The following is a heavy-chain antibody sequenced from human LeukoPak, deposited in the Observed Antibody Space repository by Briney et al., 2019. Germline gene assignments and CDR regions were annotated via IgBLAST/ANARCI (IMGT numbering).Heavy chain of an antibody. D-gene: IGHD3-22*01. V-gene: IGHV4-59*01. CDR1: GGSISSYY. CDR3: ARVGYDSSGYFYYFDF. CDR2: IYYSGST. Sequence: SETLSLTCTVSGGSISSYYWSWIRQPPGKGLEWIGYIYYSGSTNYIPSLKSRVTMSVDTSKNQFSLKLSSVTAADTAVYYCARVGYDSSGYFYYFDFWGQGTLVTVSS. J-gene: IGHJ4*02.